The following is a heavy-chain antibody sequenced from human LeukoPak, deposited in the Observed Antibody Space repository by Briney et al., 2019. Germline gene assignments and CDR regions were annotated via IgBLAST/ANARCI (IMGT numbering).Heavy chain of an antibody. Sequence: ASVKVSCKASGYTFTSYGISWVRQAPGQGLEWMGWISAYNGNTNYAQKLQGRVTMTTDTSTSTAYMELRSLRSDDTAVCYCARLPLSRYYDFWSGMDVWGQGTTVTVSS. V-gene: IGHV1-18*01. J-gene: IGHJ6*02. D-gene: IGHD3-3*01. CDR3: ARLPLSRYYDFWSGMDV. CDR2: ISAYNGNT. CDR1: GYTFTSYG.